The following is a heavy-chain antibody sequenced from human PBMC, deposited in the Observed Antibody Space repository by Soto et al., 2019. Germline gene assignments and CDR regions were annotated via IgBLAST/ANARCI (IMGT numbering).Heavy chain of an antibody. J-gene: IGHJ4*02. CDR1: GFTFSSYG. V-gene: IGHV3-33*01. CDR2: IWYDGSNK. CDR3: AREMGYYDSSGYYSAPFDY. D-gene: IGHD3-22*01. Sequence: QVQLVESGGGVVQPGRSLRLSCAASGFTFSSYGMHWVRQAPGKGLEWVAVIWYDGSNKYYADSVKGRFTISRDNSKNTLYLQMNSLRAEETAVYYCAREMGYYDSSGYYSAPFDYWGQGTLVTVSS.